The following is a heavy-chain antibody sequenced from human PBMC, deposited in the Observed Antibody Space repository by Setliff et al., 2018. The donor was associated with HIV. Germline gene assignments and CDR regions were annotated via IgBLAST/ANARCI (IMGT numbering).Heavy chain of an antibody. J-gene: IGHJ3*02. CDR1: GGSISSRSYY. CDR3: ARASVGATGLYAFEI. V-gene: IGHV4-39*07. Sequence: SETLSLTCTVSGGSISSRSYYWGWIRQPPGKGLEWIGSIYYSGSTFYNPSLKSRVSISVDTSKNQFSLKLNSVTAADTAVYYCARASVGATGLYAFEIWGQGTMVTVSS. D-gene: IGHD1-26*01. CDR2: IYYSGST.